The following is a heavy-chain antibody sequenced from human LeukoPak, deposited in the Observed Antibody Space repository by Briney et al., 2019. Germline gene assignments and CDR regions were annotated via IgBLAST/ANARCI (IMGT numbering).Heavy chain of an antibody. Sequence: QSGGSLRLSCAASGFTLSSYAMSWVRQAPGKGLEWVSAISGSGGSTYYADSVKGRFTISRDNSKNTLYLQMNSLRAEDTAVYYCAKDCDPTYYYGSGSHDYWGQGTLVTVSS. CDR2: ISGSGGST. CDR3: AKDCDPTYYYGSGSHDY. V-gene: IGHV3-23*01. CDR1: GFTLSSYA. J-gene: IGHJ4*02. D-gene: IGHD3-10*01.